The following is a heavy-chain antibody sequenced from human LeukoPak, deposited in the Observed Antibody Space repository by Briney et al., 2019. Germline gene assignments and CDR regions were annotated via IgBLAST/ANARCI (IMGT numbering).Heavy chain of an antibody. J-gene: IGHJ4*02. CDR3: ATVRAVAGPGVYYFDY. CDR1: GDTLTELS. V-gene: IGHV1-24*01. Sequence: GASVKVSCKVSGDTLTELSMHCVRQAPGKGREWMGGFDPEDGETIYAQKFQGRVTMTEDTSTDTAYMELSSLRSEDTAVYYCATVRAVAGPGVYYFDYWGQGTLVTVSS. D-gene: IGHD6-19*01. CDR2: FDPEDGET.